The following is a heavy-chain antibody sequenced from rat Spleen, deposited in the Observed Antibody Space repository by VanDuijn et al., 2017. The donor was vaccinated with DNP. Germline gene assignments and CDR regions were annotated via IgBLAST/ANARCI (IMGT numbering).Heavy chain of an antibody. J-gene: IGHJ4*01. V-gene: IGHV2-72*01. D-gene: IGHD1-12*02. CDR1: GFSLTSNG. Sequence: QVQLEESGPGLMQPSETLSLTCTVSGFSLTSNGVGWVRQPLGKGLVWMGTIWAGGSTNYNSAVQSRLSISRDTSKSQVFLKMNSLQPEDTGTYYCARQAGMVPGAMDAWGQGTSVTVSS. CDR3: ARQAGMVPGAMDA. CDR2: IWAGGST.